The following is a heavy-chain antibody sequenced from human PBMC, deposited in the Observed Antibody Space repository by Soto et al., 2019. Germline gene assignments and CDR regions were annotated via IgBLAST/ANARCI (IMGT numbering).Heavy chain of an antibody. CDR3: ERASLGPGYSAAKGWVDP. V-gene: IGHV1-69*06. CDR1: GGAVSDYV. J-gene: IGHJ5*02. D-gene: IGHD1-26*01. Sequence: QVHLVQSGAEVKKPGTSVRVSCKASGGAVSDYVIAWVRQAPGQGPEWMGGIIPSFGTAKYAQMIRGRLTMTADKSTNTAYLELNSLTDEDTAVYYCERASLGPGYSAAKGWVDPWGQGTVVTVSS. CDR2: IIPSFGTA.